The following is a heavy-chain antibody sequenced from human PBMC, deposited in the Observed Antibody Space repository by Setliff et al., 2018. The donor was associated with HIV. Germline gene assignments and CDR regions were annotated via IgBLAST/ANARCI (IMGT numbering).Heavy chain of an antibody. Sequence: SETLSLTCTVSGASVNSHYWAWIRQPPGKGLEWIGSLYYSGNANYNPSLKSRVTISADTSKNQFSLKLRSVTAADTAVYYCAGVLSSGYYDGPWGQGTLVTVSS. J-gene: IGHJ5*02. CDR3: AGVLSSGYYDGP. CDR1: GASVNSHY. CDR2: LYYSGNA. V-gene: IGHV4-59*02. D-gene: IGHD3-22*01.